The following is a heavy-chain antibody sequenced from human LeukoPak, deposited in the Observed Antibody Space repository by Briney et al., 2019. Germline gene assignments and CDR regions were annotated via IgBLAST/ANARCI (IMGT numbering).Heavy chain of an antibody. V-gene: IGHV4-30-2*01. CDR3: ARGDTLYYDFWSGYYTSKYFDY. CDR2: IYHSGST. CDR1: GGSISSGGYS. Sequence: SETLSLTCAASGGSISSGGYSWSWIRQPPGKGLEWIGYIYHSGSTYYNPSLKSRVTISVDRSKNQFSLKLSSVTAADTAVYYCARGDTLYYDFWSGYYTSKYFDYWGQGTLVTVSS. D-gene: IGHD3-3*01. J-gene: IGHJ4*02.